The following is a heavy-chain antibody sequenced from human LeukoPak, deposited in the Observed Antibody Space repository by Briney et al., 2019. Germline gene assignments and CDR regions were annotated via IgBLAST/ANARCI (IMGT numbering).Heavy chain of an antibody. D-gene: IGHD1-26*01. CDR1: GGSISSYY. CDR3: AREGARWEPSFSAFDI. V-gene: IGHV4-59*01. CDR2: IYYSGST. J-gene: IGHJ3*02. Sequence: SETLSLTCTVSGGSISSYYWNWIRQPPGKGLEWIGSIYYSGSTSYNPSLKSRVTISVDTSKNQFSLKLSSVTAADTAVYYCAREGARWEPSFSAFDIWGQGTMVTVSS.